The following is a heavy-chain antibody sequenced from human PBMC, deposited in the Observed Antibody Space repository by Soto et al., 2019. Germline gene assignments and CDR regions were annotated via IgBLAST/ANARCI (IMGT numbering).Heavy chain of an antibody. CDR2: IYYSGIT. CDR3: ARSPGYYFDY. V-gene: IGHV4-31*03. J-gene: IGHJ4*02. CDR1: GGSIGSGGYY. Sequence: SEALSLTCTVSGGSIGSGGYYWSWIRQHPGKGLEWIGYIYYSGITYYNPSLKSRVTISVDTSKNQFSLKLSSVTAADTAVYYCARSPGYYFDYWGQGTLVTVS.